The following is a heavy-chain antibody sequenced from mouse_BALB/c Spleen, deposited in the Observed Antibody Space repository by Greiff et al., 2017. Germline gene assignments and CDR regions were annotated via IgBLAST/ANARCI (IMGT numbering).Heavy chain of an antibody. D-gene: IGHD2-2*01. CDR2: IDPANGNT. CDR1: GFNIKDTY. Sequence: VQLQQSGAELVKPGASVKLSCTASGFNIKDTYMHWVKQRPEQGLEWIGRIDPANGNTKYDPKFQGKATITADTSSNTAYMHLSSLTSEDSAVYYCARTGYDGAMDDGGQGTSVTVSS. V-gene: IGHV14-3*02. CDR3: ARTGYDGAMDD. J-gene: IGHJ4*01.